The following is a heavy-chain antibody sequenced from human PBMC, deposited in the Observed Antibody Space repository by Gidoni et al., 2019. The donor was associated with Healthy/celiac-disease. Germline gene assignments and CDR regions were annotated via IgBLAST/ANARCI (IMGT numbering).Heavy chain of an antibody. Sequence: EVQLVESGGGLVKPGGSLRLSCAASGFPFSSYSMNWVRQAPGKGLEWVSSISSSSSYIYYADSVKGRFTISRDNAKNSLYLQMNSLRAEDTAVYYCAREAMVRGVIVYYFDYWGQGTLVTVSS. D-gene: IGHD3-10*01. CDR3: AREAMVRGVIVYYFDY. V-gene: IGHV3-21*01. J-gene: IGHJ4*02. CDR2: ISSSSSYI. CDR1: GFPFSSYS.